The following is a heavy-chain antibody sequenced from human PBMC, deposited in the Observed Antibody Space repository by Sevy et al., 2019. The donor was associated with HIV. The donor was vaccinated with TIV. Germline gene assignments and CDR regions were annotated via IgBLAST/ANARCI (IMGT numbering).Heavy chain of an antibody. V-gene: IGHV3-23*01. D-gene: IGHD3-22*01. CDR1: GFTFSSYA. CDR3: AKEGGGYNDDSSGLFDY. Sequence: GGSLRLSCAASGFTFSSYAMTWVRQAPGKGLEWVSGISGSGYSTYYADSVKGRFTISRDNSKNTLYLQMNSLRAEDTAVYYCAKEGGGYNDDSSGLFDYWGQGTLVTVSS. CDR2: ISGSGYST. J-gene: IGHJ4*02.